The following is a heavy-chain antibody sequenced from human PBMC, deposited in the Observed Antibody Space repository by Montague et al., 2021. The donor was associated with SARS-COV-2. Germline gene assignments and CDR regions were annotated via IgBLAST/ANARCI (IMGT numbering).Heavy chain of an antibody. CDR3: ASGIAATYYYYMDV. V-gene: IGHV4-61*02. CDR1: GGSISSGSYY. Sequence: TLSLTCTVSGGSISSGSYYWSWNRQPAGKGLEWIGRIYTSGSTNYNPSLKSRVTISVDTSKNQFSLKLSSVTAADTAVYYCASGIAATYYYYMDVRGKGTTVTVSS. D-gene: IGHD6-13*01. J-gene: IGHJ6*03. CDR2: IYTSGST.